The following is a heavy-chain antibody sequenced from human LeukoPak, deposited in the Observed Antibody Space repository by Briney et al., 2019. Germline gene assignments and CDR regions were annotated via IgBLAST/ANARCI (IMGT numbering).Heavy chain of an antibody. J-gene: IGHJ4*02. CDR3: ARGITLDYGDCVGFDY. Sequence: SVKVSCKTSGDSFSNYALSWVRQAPGQGLEWMGGIIPIFGAANYAERFLDRVTITADESTSTAYMELSSLTSEDTAVYFCARGITLDYGDCVGFDYWGQGTLVTVSS. CDR2: IIPIFGAA. CDR1: GDSFSNYA. D-gene: IGHD4-17*01. V-gene: IGHV1-69*13.